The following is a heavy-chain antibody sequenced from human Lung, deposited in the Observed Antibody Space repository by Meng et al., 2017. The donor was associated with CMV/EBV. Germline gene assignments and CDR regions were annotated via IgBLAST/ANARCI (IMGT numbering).Heavy chain of an antibody. J-gene: IGHJ4*02. CDR3: ARDPYATGWAG. D-gene: IGHD6-19*01. Sequence: QMQLQESGPGLVKPSGTLSLTCAVSGGSISISTWWSWVRQPPGKGLEWIGEIYHSGGTNYNPSLRGRVTISLDKSKNQFSLTLRSVTAADTAVYYCARDPYATGWAGWGQGTLVRLL. V-gene: IGHV4-4*02. CDR2: IYHSGGT. CDR1: GGSISISTW.